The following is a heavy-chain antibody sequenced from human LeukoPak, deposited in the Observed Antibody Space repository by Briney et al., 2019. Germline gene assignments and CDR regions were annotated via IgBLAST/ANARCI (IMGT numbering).Heavy chain of an antibody. CDR1: GFTFSSYG. CDR3: AKDTVTGLDAFDI. CDR2: IRYDGSNK. J-gene: IGHJ3*02. V-gene: IGHV3-30*02. D-gene: IGHD4-17*01. Sequence: GSLRLSCAASGFTFSSYGMHWVRQAPGKGLEWVAFIRYDGSNKYYADSVKGRFTISRDNSKNTLYLQMNSLRAEDTAVYYCAKDTVTGLDAFDIWGQGTMVTVSS.